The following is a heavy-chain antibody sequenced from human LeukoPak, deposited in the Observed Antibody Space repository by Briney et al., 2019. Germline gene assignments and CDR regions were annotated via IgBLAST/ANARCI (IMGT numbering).Heavy chain of an antibody. V-gene: IGHV3-30*02. CDR3: AKPWDSSGSIDY. J-gene: IGHJ4*02. CDR2: IRYDGSNK. Sequence: GGSLRLSCAASGFTFSSYGMHWVRQAPGQGLEWVAFIRYDGSNKYYADSAKGRFTISRDNSKNTLYLQMHSLRAEGTAVYYCAKPWDSSGSIDYWGQGTLVTVSS. D-gene: IGHD3-22*01. CDR1: GFTFSSYG.